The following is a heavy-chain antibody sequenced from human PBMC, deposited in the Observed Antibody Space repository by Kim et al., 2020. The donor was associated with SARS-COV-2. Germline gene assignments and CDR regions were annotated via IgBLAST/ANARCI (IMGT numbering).Heavy chain of an antibody. CDR3: ARGNYHAMDV. CDR1: GFTFSSYW. CDR2: INSDGSDT. J-gene: IGHJ6*02. V-gene: IGHV3-74*01. Sequence: GGSLRLSCAASGFTFSSYWIHWVRQAPGKGVVWVSRINSDGSDTTYGDSVKGRFTSSRDNAKNTLYLQMDSLRAEDTAVYYCARGNYHAMDVWGQGNTV.